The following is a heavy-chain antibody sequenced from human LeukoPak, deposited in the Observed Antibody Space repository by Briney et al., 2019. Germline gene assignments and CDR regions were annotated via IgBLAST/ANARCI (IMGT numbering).Heavy chain of an antibody. D-gene: IGHD6-19*01. J-gene: IGHJ4*02. CDR2: ISSSGSTI. V-gene: IGHV3-48*03. CDR3: AKVGSSGWYYFDY. Sequence: GGSLRLSCAASGFTFSTYEMNWVRQAPGKGLEWVSYISSSGSTIFYADSVKGRFTISRDNSKNTLYLQMNSLRAEDTAVYYCAKVGSSGWYYFDYWGQGTLVTVSS. CDR1: GFTFSTYE.